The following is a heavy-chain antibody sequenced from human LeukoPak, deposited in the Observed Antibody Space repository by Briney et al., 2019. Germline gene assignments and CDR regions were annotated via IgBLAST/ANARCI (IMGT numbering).Heavy chain of an antibody. CDR1: GGSFSGYY. V-gene: IGHV4-34*01. CDR3: ARGQVTAKFALFDY. D-gene: IGHD2-21*02. Sequence: PSENLSLTCAVYGGSFSGYYWSWIRQPPGKGLEWIGEINHSGSTNYNPSLKSRVTISVDTSKNQFSLKLSSVTAADTAVYYCARGQVTAKFALFDYWGQGTLVTVSS. CDR2: INHSGST. J-gene: IGHJ4*02.